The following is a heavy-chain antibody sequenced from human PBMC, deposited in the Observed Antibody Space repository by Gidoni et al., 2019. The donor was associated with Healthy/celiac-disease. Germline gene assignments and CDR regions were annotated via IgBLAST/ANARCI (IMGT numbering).Heavy chain of an antibody. CDR1: GYTFTSYG. Sequence: QVQLVQSGAEVKKPGASVKVSCKASGYTFTSYGISWVRQAPGQGLEWLGWISAYNGNTTYAQKLQGRVTKTTDTSTSTAYMELRSLRSDDTAVYYCARFIMITFGGAGRGMDVWGQGTTVTVSS. V-gene: IGHV1-18*01. CDR2: ISAYNGNT. CDR3: ARFIMITFGGAGRGMDV. J-gene: IGHJ6*02. D-gene: IGHD3-16*01.